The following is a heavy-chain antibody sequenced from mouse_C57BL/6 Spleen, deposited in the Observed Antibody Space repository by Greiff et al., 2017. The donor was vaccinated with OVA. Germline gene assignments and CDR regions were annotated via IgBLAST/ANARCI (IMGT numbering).Heavy chain of an antibody. CDR1: GFTFSSYA. Sequence: EVMLVESGEGLVKPGGSLKLSCAASGFTFSSYAMSWVRQTPEKRLEWVAYISSGGDYIYYADTVKGRFTISRDNARNTLYLQMSSLKSEDTAMYYCTRATNWDGYYFDYWGQGTTLTVSS. CDR2: ISSGGDYI. V-gene: IGHV5-9-1*02. J-gene: IGHJ2*01. D-gene: IGHD4-1*02. CDR3: TRATNWDGYYFDY.